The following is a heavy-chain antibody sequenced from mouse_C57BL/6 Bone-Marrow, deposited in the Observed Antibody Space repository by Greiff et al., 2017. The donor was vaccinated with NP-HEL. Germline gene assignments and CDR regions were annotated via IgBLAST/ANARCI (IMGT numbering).Heavy chain of an antibody. CDR3: TTEGLLRGYFDV. J-gene: IGHJ1*03. CDR1: GFNIKDDY. D-gene: IGHD1-1*01. CDR2: IDPENGDT. Sequence: VQLQQSGAELVRPGASVKLSCTASGFNIKDDYMHWVKQRPEQGLEWIGWIDPENGDTEYASKFQGKATITADTSSNTAYLQLSSLTSEDTAVYYCTTEGLLRGYFDVWGTGTTVTVSA. V-gene: IGHV14-4*01.